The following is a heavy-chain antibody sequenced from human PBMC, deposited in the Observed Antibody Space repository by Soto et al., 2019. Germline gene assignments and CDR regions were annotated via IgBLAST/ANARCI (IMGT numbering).Heavy chain of an antibody. Sequence: QVQLVESGGGLVKPGGSLRLSCVASGFSFSDYYMNWIRQAPGKGLEWVSHISTSDSTIFYADFVRGRFTISRDNAKNSLYLQMNSLRAEDTAIYYCVRGAWSSPFDIWGQGTMVTVSS. CDR1: GFSFSDYY. V-gene: IGHV3-11*01. D-gene: IGHD6-13*01. J-gene: IGHJ3*02. CDR3: VRGAWSSPFDI. CDR2: ISTSDSTI.